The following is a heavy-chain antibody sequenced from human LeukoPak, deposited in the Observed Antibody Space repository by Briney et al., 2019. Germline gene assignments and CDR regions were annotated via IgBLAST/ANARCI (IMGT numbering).Heavy chain of an antibody. J-gene: IGHJ3*02. D-gene: IGHD3-16*02. Sequence: GGSLRLSCAASGFTFSSYAMSWIRQAPGKGLEWVSGTYGGGSKDYADSVKGRFTISRDNLKNTLYLQMNSLGAEDSAVYYCATLTNRASSAFDIWGQGTRVTVSS. CDR1: GFTFSSYA. V-gene: IGHV3-53*01. CDR3: ATLTNRASSAFDI. CDR2: TYGGGSK.